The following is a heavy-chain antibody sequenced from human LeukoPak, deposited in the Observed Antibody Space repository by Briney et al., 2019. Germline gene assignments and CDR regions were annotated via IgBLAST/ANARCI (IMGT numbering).Heavy chain of an antibody. CDR3: ASLNYGQVWGSPHYYFDY. CDR1: GFTFSRYW. D-gene: IGHD3-16*01. V-gene: IGHV3-7*01. CDR2: IKQDGSEK. Sequence: PGGSLRLSCAASGFTFSRYWMSWVRQAPGKGLEWVANIKQDGSEKYYLDSMKGQFTISRDNAKNSLYLQMNSLRVEDTALYYCASLNYGQVWGSPHYYFDYWGQGILVTVSS. J-gene: IGHJ4*02.